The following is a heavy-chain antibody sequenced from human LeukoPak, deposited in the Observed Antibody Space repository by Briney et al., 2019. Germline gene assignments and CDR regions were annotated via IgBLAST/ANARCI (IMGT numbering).Heavy chain of an antibody. CDR1: RGTFSSYA. D-gene: IGHD4-11*01. V-gene: IGHV1-69*05. CDR2: IIPIFGTA. J-gene: IGHJ4*02. CDR3: ARDRGTVTTALDY. Sequence: SVKVSCKASRGTFSSYAISWVRQAPGQGLEWMGGIIPIFGTANYAQKFQGRVTITTDESTSTAYMELSSLRSEDTAVYYCARDRGTVTTALDYWGQGTLVTVSS.